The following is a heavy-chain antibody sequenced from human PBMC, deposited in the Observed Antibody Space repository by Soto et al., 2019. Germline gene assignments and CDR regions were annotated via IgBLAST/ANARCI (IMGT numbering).Heavy chain of an antibody. CDR2: IYYSGST. D-gene: IGHD1-1*01. CDR3: ARRYGYSFDY. V-gene: IGHV4-59*08. Sequence: LEIMSLSSTVAGGTIISLYWSWIRQPPGKGLEWIGYIYYSGSTNYNPSLKSRVTISVDTSKNQFSLKLSSVTAADTAVYYCARRYGYSFDYWGQGTLVTVSS. J-gene: IGHJ4*02. CDR1: GGTIISLY.